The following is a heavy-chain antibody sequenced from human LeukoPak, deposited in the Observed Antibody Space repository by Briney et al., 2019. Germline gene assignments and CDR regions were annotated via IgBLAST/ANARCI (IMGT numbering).Heavy chain of an antibody. CDR2: IYYSGST. CDR3: ARDRGYSSSYVGY. Sequence: PSETLSLTCTVSGGSISSYYWSWIRQPPGKGLEWIGYIYYSGSTNYNPSLKSRVTMSVDTSKNQFSLKLSSVTAADTAVYYCARDRGYSSSYVGYWGQGTLVTVSS. D-gene: IGHD6-13*01. V-gene: IGHV4-59*12. J-gene: IGHJ4*02. CDR1: GGSISSYY.